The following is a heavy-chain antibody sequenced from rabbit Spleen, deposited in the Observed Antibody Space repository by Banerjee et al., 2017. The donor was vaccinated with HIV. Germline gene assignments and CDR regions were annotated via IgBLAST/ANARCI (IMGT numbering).Heavy chain of an antibody. Sequence: QEQLVESGGGLVQPGGSLKLSCKTSGFDFSSYGVSWVRQAPGKGLEWIGYSDPVFGSTYYASWVNGRFTISSDNAQNTLYLQQNSLTAADTATYFCVRDRRSSGWGVPLYYFNLWGQGTLVTVS. CDR3: VRDRRSSGWGVPLYYFNL. J-gene: IGHJ4*01. V-gene: IGHV1S47*01. CDR2: SDPVFGST. D-gene: IGHD4-1*01. CDR1: GFDFSSYG.